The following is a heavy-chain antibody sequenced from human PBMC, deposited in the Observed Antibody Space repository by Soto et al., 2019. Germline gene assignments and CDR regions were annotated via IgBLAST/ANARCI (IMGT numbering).Heavy chain of an antibody. CDR1: GFTFSSSA. D-gene: IGHD6-6*01. V-gene: IGHV3-23*01. CDR2: ISGSGGST. J-gene: IGHJ6*03. CDR3: AKKALKQLLYYYYYYYMDV. Sequence: GSLKISCAASGFTFSSSAMSWVRQAPGKGLEWVSAISGSGGSTYYADSVKGRFTISRDNSKNTLYLQMNSLRAEDTAVYYCAKKALKQLLYYYYYYYMDVWGKGTTVTVSS.